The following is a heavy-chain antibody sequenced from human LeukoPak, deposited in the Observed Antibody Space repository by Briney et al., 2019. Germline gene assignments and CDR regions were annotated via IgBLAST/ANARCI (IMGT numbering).Heavy chain of an antibody. CDR2: IRYDGSNK. Sequence: GGSLRLSCAASGFTFSSYGMHWVRQAPGKGLEWVAFIRYDGSNKYYADSVKGRFTISRDNSKNTLYLQMNSLRAEDTAVYYCANLDDYDILTGYSYNWFDPWGQGTLVTVSS. V-gene: IGHV3-30*02. CDR3: ANLDDYDILTGYSYNWFDP. D-gene: IGHD3-9*01. J-gene: IGHJ5*02. CDR1: GFTFSSYG.